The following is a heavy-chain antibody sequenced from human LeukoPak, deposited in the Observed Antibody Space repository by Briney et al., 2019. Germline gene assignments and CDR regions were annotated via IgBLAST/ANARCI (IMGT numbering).Heavy chain of an antibody. J-gene: IGHJ4*02. CDR2: VYYTGNL. Sequence: PSETLSPTCSVSGGSICKYHWTWIRQPPGKRREWIRYVYYTGNLNHNPSLDHRVSLSIDTSKNQFSLSLSSVTAADTAVYYCARGSAPGTGPPSLDSWGQGTLVTVSS. CDR1: GGSICKYH. V-gene: IGHV4-59*01. CDR3: ARGSAPGTGPPSLDS. D-gene: IGHD6-13*01.